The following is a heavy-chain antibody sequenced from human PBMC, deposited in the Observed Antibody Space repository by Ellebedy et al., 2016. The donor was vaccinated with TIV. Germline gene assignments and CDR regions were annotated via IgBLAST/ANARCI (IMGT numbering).Heavy chain of an antibody. CDR3: AKSSGWYAFDI. J-gene: IGHJ3*02. Sequence: GGSLRLXXAASGFTFDDYAMHWVRQAPGKGLEWVSGISWNSGSIGYADSVKGRFTISRDNAKNSLYLQMNSLRAEDTALYYCAKSSGWYAFDIWGQGTMVTVSS. CDR1: GFTFDDYA. CDR2: ISWNSGSI. D-gene: IGHD6-19*01. V-gene: IGHV3-9*01.